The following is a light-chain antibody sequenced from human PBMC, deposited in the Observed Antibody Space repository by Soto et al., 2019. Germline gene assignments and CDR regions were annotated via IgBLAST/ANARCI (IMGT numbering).Light chain of an antibody. CDR2: AAS. V-gene: IGKV1-39*01. CDR3: QQTHTKPNT. CDR1: QTISSY. J-gene: IGKJ2*01. Sequence: DIQMTQSPSSLSASVGDRVIITCRASQTISSYLNWYQQKPGKAPKLLIYAASTLHTGVPSRFSGSRSGTDFTLTISSLHPEDFATYFCQQTHTKPNTFGQGTKLEIK.